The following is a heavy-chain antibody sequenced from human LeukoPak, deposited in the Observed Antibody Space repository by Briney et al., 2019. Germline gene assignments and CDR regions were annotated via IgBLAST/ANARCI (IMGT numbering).Heavy chain of an antibody. Sequence: GGSLRLSCAASGFTFSSYSMNWVRQAPGKGLEWVSYISSSGSTIYYADSVKGRFTISRDSAKNSLYLQMNSLRAEDTAVYYCAKQDDFWSGYDFDYWGQGTLVTVSS. CDR3: AKQDDFWSGYDFDY. CDR1: GFTFSSYS. CDR2: ISSSGSTI. V-gene: IGHV3-48*04. D-gene: IGHD3-3*01. J-gene: IGHJ4*02.